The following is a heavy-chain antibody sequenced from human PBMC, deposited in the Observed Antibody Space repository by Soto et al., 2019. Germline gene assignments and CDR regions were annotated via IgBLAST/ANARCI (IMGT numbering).Heavy chain of an antibody. CDR2: IYYNGNT. CDR1: GGAINDHY. CDR3: ARVRTGYFDY. J-gene: IGHJ4*02. D-gene: IGHD3-9*01. V-gene: IGHV4-59*11. Sequence: QVQLQESGPGLVKPSETLSLTCTLSGGAINDHYWSFIRQPPGKGLEWIGYIYYNGNTNYNPSPESRVTISVDRSRNQFSLRLTSLTAADTAVYYCARVRTGYFDYWGRGALVTVSS.